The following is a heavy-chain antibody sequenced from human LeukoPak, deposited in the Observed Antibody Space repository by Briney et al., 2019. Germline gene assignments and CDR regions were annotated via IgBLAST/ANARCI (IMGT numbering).Heavy chain of an antibody. CDR2: IKLDGSEK. J-gene: IGHJ4*02. CDR3: ARPSLVGDGDH. D-gene: IGHD3-10*01. Sequence: PGGSLRLSCAASGFTFSSYAMSWVRQAPGKGLEWLANIKLDGSEKYYVDSVKGRFTISRDNAKNSLYLQMNSLRAEDTAVYYCARPSLVGDGDHWGQGTLVTVSS. V-gene: IGHV3-7*01. CDR1: GFTFSSYA.